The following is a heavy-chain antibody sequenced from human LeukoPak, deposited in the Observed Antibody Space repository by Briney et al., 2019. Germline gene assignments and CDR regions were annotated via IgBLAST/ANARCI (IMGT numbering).Heavy chain of an antibody. CDR2: IYYSGST. CDR1: GGSISSYY. CDR3: ARGRIWFDP. D-gene: IGHD2-15*01. J-gene: IGHJ5*02. Sequence: SETLSLTCTVSGGSISSYYWSWIRQPPGKGLEWIGYIYYSGSTKYNPSLKSRVTISVDTSKNQFSLKLSSVTAADRAVYYCARGRIWFDPWGQGTLVTVSS. V-gene: IGHV4-59*01.